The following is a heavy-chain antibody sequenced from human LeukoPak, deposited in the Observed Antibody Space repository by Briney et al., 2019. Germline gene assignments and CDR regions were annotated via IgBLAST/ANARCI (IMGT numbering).Heavy chain of an antibody. V-gene: IGHV4-61*01. D-gene: IGHD2-2*01. J-gene: IGHJ6*02. CDR1: GGSVSSGSYY. CDR3: ARDLYQLLVVDV. CDR2: IYYSGST. Sequence: SETLSLTCTVSGGSVSSGSYYWSWIRQPPGKGLEWIGYIYYSGSTNYNPSLESRVTISVDTSKNQFSLKLSSVTAADTAVYYCARDLYQLLVVDVWGQGTTVTVSS.